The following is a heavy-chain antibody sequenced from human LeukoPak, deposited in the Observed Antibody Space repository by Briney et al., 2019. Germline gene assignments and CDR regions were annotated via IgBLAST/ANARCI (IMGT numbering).Heavy chain of an antibody. D-gene: IGHD3-3*01. J-gene: IGHJ5*02. CDR3: AREYYDFRSGYFRWFDP. Sequence: PSETLSLTCTVSGGSISSYYWSWIRQPAGKGLEWIGRIYTSGSTNYNPSLKSRVTMSVDTSKNQFSLKLSSVTAADTAVYYCAREYYDFRSGYFRWFDPWGQGTLVTVSS. V-gene: IGHV4-4*07. CDR1: GGSISSYY. CDR2: IYTSGST.